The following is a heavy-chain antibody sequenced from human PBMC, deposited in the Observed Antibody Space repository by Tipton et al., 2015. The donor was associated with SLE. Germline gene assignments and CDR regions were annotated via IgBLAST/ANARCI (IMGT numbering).Heavy chain of an antibody. CDR3: ARVWGTGSRGVDY. Sequence: GLVKPSQTLSLTCAISGDSVSTNSAAWTWIRQSPSRGLEWLGRTYYGSKWYSDYAVSVKSRITINPDTSKNQFSLQLNSVTPEDTAVYYCARVWGTGSRGVDYWGQGTLVTVSS. CDR1: GDSVSTNSAA. CDR2: TYYGSKWYS. V-gene: IGHV6-1*01. D-gene: IGHD2-2*01. J-gene: IGHJ4*02.